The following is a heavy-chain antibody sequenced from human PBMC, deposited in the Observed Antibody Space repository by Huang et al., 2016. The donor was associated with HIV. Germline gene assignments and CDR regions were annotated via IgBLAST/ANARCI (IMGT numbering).Heavy chain of an antibody. V-gene: IGHV1-69*13. Sequence: QVQVVQSGAEVRKPGSSVKVSRKASGGALGSYTLSWVRQAPGQGLEWVGGFIPVSGTLKYAQKFQGRVTITADDSTNAEYMILSNLRPEDTAVYFCARALGMNGGFFDYWGQGTLVTVSS. CDR3: ARALGMNGGFFDY. CDR1: GGALGSYT. D-gene: IGHD2-8*01. CDR2: FIPVSGTL. J-gene: IGHJ4*02.